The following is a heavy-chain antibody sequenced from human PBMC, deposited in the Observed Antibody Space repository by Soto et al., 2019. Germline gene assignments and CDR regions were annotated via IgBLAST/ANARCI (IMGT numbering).Heavy chain of an antibody. V-gene: IGHV3-33*01. D-gene: IGHD2-2*01. J-gene: IGHJ6*02. CDR3: ARDRLVPTGYGMDV. CDR1: GFTFRSYG. CDR2: TWFDGSKK. Sequence: QMQLVESGGGVVQPGRSLRLSCAASGFTFRSYGIHWVRQAPGKRLEWVALTWFDGSKKYYVDSVKGRFAVSRDNSKKTRYLQMNIMRVEDTAVYYCARDRLVPTGYGMDVWGQGTTVTVS.